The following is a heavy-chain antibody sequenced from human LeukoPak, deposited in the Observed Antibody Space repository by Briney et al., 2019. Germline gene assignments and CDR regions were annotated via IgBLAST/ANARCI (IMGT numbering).Heavy chain of an antibody. CDR3: ARRDGDYLVYYFDY. CDR1: GYTFTSYG. V-gene: IGHV1-18*01. J-gene: IGHJ4*02. Sequence: ASVKVSCKASGYTFTSYGISWVRQAPGQGLEWMGWISAYNGNTNYAQKLQGRVTMTTDTSTSTAYMELRSLRSDDTAVYYWARRDGDYLVYYFDYWGQGTLVTVSS. CDR2: ISAYNGNT. D-gene: IGHD4-17*01.